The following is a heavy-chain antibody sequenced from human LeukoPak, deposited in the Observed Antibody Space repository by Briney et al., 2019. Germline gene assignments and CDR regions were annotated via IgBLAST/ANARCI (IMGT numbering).Heavy chain of an antibody. CDR2: ITHDGRSS. V-gene: IGHV3-30*04. CDR1: GFTFSTYA. CDR3: AGENWGSGYLDY. J-gene: IGHJ4*02. Sequence: GGSLRLSCGASGFTFSTYAMHWVRQAPGKGLEWVAVITHDGRSSFYGDFVKGRFTISRDNSKNTLYLQMNSLRPDDTALYYCAGENWGSGYLDYWGQGALVTVSS. D-gene: IGHD7-27*01.